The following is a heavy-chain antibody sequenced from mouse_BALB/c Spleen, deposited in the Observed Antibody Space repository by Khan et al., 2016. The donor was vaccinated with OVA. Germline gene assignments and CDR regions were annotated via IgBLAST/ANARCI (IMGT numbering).Heavy chain of an antibody. J-gene: IGHJ4*01. CDR1: GFSLSRYN. CDR3: TRDYYRYDGYYAMDY. Sequence: QVQLNESGPGLVAPSQSLSITCTVSGFSLSRYNVHWVRQPPGKGLEWLGMIWGGGGTDYTSALKSRLSISKDDSKRQVFLKMSSLQSDDTAIYYCTRDYYRYDGYYAMDYWGQGTSVTVSS. V-gene: IGHV2-6-4*01. CDR2: IWGGGGT. D-gene: IGHD2-14*01.